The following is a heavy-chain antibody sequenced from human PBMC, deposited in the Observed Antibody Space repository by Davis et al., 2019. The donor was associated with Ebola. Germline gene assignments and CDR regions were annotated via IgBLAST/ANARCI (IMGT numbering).Heavy chain of an antibody. D-gene: IGHD3-10*01. CDR3: ARGQYYGSGFDY. V-gene: IGHV4-30-2*01. CDR1: GGSISSGGYS. J-gene: IGHJ4*02. CDR2: IYHSGST. Sequence: SETLSLTCAVSGGSISSGGYSWSWIRQPPGKGLEWIGYIYHSGSTYYNPPLKSRVTISVDRSKNQFSLKLSSVTAADTAVYYCARGQYYGSGFDYWGQGTLVTVSS.